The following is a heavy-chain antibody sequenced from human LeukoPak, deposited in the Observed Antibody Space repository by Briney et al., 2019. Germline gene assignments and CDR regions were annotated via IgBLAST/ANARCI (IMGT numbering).Heavy chain of an antibody. CDR3: ARGGVLDAFDT. V-gene: IGHV4-4*07. Sequence: SETLSLTCTVSGASVSTYYWSWIRQPAGKGLEWIGRVYTSGSTSYNPSLKSRVTMSLDTSKNQFSLKLNSVTAADTAVYYCARGGVLDAFDTWGQGTMVTVSS. D-gene: IGHD3-16*01. J-gene: IGHJ3*02. CDR1: GASVSTYY. CDR2: VYTSGST.